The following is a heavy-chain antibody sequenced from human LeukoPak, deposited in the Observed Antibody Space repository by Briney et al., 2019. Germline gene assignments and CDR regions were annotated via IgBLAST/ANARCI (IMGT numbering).Heavy chain of an antibody. J-gene: IGHJ4*02. CDR2: ISGRGGST. CDR3: AKNPQWLVTKHFDY. D-gene: IGHD6-19*01. Sequence: GGSLRLSCAASGFTFSSYAMRWVRQAPGKGLEWVSSISGRGGSTYYADSVKGRFTISRDNSKNTLYLQMNSLRAEDTAVYYGAKNPQWLVTKHFDYWGQGTLVTVSS. V-gene: IGHV3-23*01. CDR1: GFTFSSYA.